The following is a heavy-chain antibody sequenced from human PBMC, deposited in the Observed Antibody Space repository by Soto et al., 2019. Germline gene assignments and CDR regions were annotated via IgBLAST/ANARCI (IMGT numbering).Heavy chain of an antibody. CDR3: ARLQTMTTVTTFHYYGMDV. Sequence: TSVTLTLTCIFSGDSIRSSNYYWGWIRQPPWEGLEWIGTIHHSGSIYYNPSLRSRVTISVDTSKNQFSLELSSVTAADTAVYYCARLQTMTTVTTFHYYGMDVWGQGTTVTVSS. CDR2: IHHSGSI. V-gene: IGHV4-39*01. D-gene: IGHD4-17*01. CDR1: GDSIRSSNYY. J-gene: IGHJ6*02.